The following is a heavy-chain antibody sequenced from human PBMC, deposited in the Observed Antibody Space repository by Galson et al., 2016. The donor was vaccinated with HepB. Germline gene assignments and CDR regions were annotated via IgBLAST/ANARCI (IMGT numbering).Heavy chain of an antibody. Sequence: SLRLSCAASGFTFSSYAMQWVRQAPGKGLEWVAVVRYDGNDKYYADSVRGRFIISRDKSKNKLYLQMNSLRTEDTAVYYCARGGDYIRAIDYWGQGTLVTVSS. CDR3: ARGGDYIRAIDY. D-gene: IGHD5-12*01. CDR1: GFTFSSYA. V-gene: IGHV3-30*04. J-gene: IGHJ4*02. CDR2: VRYDGNDK.